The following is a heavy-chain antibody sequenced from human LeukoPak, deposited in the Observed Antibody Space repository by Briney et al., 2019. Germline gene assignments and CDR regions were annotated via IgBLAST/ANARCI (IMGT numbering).Heavy chain of an antibody. Sequence: GGALTLSCAASGFSFRSYWMTWLRQAPGKGREGVANIKHDGSEKYYVHSVKGRFTISRDNAKNSLYLQMNSLRAEDTAVYYCARDGNFDWLPQYNWFDPWGQGTLVTVS. D-gene: IGHD3-9*01. V-gene: IGHV3-7*03. CDR2: IKHDGSEK. J-gene: IGHJ5*02. CDR3: ARDGNFDWLPQYNWFDP. CDR1: GFSFRSYW.